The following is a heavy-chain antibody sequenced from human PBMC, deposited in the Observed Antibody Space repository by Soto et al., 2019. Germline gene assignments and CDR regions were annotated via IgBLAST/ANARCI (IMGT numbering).Heavy chain of an antibody. V-gene: IGHV3-74*01. CDR1: GFTFSNYW. CDR2: IDSEGSST. J-gene: IGHJ4*02. Sequence: EVQLVESGGGLVQPGGSLRLSCAASGFTFSNYWMHWVRQAPGKGLVWVSRIDSEGSSTSYADSVKGRFTTSRDNVKNTVYLQMNGLRGEDTAVYYYGSVFEYWGQGILVTVSS. CDR3: GSVFEY. D-gene: IGHD4-17*01.